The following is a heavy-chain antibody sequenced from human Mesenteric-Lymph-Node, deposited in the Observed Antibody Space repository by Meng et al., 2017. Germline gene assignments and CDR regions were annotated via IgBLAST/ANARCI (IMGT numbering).Heavy chain of an antibody. Sequence: GESLKISCAGSGFTFSTFWMTWVRQAPGKGLEWVANIKQDGSQKYYVDSVRGRFTISRDNAKNSVFLQMNSLRGEDTAVYYCVGSSGWRLAYWGQGTLVTVSS. J-gene: IGHJ4*02. D-gene: IGHD6-19*01. V-gene: IGHV3-7*01. CDR1: GFTFSTFW. CDR2: IKQDGSQK. CDR3: VGSSGWRLAY.